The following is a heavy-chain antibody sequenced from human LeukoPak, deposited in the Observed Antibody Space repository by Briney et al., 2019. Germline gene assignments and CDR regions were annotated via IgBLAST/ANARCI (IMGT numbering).Heavy chain of an antibody. CDR3: ARPRLLFGSGPILV. Sequence: SETLSLTCTVSGYSISSGYYWGWIRQPPGKGLEWIGSIYHSGSTYYNPSLKSRVTISIDTSKNQFSLRLTSVTAADTAVYFCARPRLLFGSGPILVWGQGTLVTVSS. CDR2: IYHSGST. J-gene: IGHJ4*02. V-gene: IGHV4-38-2*02. D-gene: IGHD3-10*01. CDR1: GYSISSGYY.